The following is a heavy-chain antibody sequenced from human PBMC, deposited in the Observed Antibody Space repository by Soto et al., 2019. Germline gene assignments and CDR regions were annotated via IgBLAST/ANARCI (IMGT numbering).Heavy chain of an antibody. J-gene: IGHJ5*02. D-gene: IGHD3-16*01. Sequence: ASVKVSCKASGYTFTSYAMHWVRQAPGQRLEWMGWINAGNGNTKYSQKFQGRVTITRDTSASTAYMELSSLISEDTAVYYCARGGMITFGGATFPWFDPWGQGTLVTVSS. CDR3: ARGGMITFGGATFPWFDP. CDR1: GYTFTSYA. CDR2: INAGNGNT. V-gene: IGHV1-3*01.